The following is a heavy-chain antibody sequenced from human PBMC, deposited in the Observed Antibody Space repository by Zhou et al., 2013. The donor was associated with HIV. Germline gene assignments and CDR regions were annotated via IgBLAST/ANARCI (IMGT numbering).Heavy chain of an antibody. CDR3: ARGWDPRH. CDR1: GYTFTGYY. CDR2: INSNSGDA. D-gene: IGHD1-26*01. Sequence: QVQLLQSGAEVKKPGASVKVSCKASGYTFTGYYLHWMRQAPGQGLEWMGCINSNSGDAEYAQKFQGRVTMTRDTSISTAYMELSSLISDDTAVYYCARGWDPRHWGQGTLVTVSS. V-gene: IGHV1-2*02. J-gene: IGHJ4*02.